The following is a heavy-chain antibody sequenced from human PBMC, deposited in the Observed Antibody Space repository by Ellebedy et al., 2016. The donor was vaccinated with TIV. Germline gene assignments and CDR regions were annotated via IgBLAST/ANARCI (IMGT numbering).Heavy chain of an antibody. CDR2: ILYIGGT. CDR1: GDFVTSGAYY. Sequence: SETLSLTCTVSGDFVTSGAYYWTWIRQPPGKGLEWIGYILYIGGTHYNPSLMSRVTISVDTSKNQFSLNLSSVTAADTAVYYCARDSPAYYNSRGLDSWGQGIPVTVSS. D-gene: IGHD3-22*01. V-gene: IGHV4-61*08. J-gene: IGHJ4*02. CDR3: ARDSPAYYNSRGLDS.